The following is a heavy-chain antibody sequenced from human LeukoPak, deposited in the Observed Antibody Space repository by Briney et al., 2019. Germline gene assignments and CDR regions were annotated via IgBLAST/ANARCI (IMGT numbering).Heavy chain of an antibody. V-gene: IGHV3-9*01. CDR1: GFIFDDYG. D-gene: IGHD2-2*01. CDR3: AKDGSSTGHYYYGMDV. Sequence: GGSLRLSCVASGFIFDDYGMHWVRQAPGKGLEWVAGISWNSGSIGYADSVKGRFTIYRDNTKNSLYLEMNSLGAEDTALHYCAKDGSSTGHYYYGMDVWGQGTTVTVSS. J-gene: IGHJ6*02. CDR2: ISWNSGSI.